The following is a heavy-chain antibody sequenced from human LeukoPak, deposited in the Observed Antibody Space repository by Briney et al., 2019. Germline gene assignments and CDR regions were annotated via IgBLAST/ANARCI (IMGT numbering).Heavy chain of an antibody. CDR1: GGFISSCTYS. Sequence: SETLSLTCSVSGGFISSCTYSWGWVRQAPGKGLEWIGGFSCSWSTYYNPSLKSRVTISVDTSKIQFSLSMDSVTAADTAVYYCAKSPDYGDYLDYWGQGTLVTVSS. V-gene: IGHV4-39*07. CDR2: FSCSWST. J-gene: IGHJ4*02. D-gene: IGHD4-17*01. CDR3: AKSPDYGDYLDY.